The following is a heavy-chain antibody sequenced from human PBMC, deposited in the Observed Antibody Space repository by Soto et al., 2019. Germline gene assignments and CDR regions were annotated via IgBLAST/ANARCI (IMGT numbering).Heavy chain of an antibody. J-gene: IGHJ6*02. Sequence: QVQLQQSGPRLVKPSETLSLTCTVSSGPSRSYNWGWIRQSPRRGLEWIGYVYYTGDTAYNPSLKTRVTISADTSTNNSSLILSSVTAADTAVYYCVRQGIDYLPGLADVWGQGTTVTVSS. V-gene: IGHV4-59*08. CDR1: SGPSRSYN. D-gene: IGHD1-26*01. CDR2: VYYTGDT. CDR3: VRQGIDYLPGLADV.